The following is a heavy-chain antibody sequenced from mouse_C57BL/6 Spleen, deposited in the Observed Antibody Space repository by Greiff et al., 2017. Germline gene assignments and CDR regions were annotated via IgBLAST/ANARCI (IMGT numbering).Heavy chain of an antibody. V-gene: IGHV1-82*01. J-gene: IGHJ4*01. CDR2: IYPGDGDT. D-gene: IGHD3-1*01. Sequence: QVQLQQSGPELVTPGASVKISCKSSGYAFSSSWMNWVKQRPGKGLEWLGRIYPGDGDTNYNGKFKGKATLTADKSSGTAYMQLSSLTSEDSAVYFCARSGGGYYAMDYWGQGTSVTVSS. CDR3: ARSGGGYYAMDY. CDR1: GYAFSSSW.